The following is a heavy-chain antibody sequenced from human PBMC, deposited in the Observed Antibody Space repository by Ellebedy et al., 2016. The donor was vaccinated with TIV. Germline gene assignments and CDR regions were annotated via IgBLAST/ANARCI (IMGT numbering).Heavy chain of an antibody. Sequence: ASVKVSXXAPGDTFRNYAISWVRQPPGQGLEWMGGTIPIFDTPNYAQSFQGRLTITADESTSTAYMELNSLTSDDTAIYYCAHDYGDLWGRGTLITVSS. D-gene: IGHD4-17*01. CDR1: GDTFRNYA. CDR3: AHDYGDL. CDR2: TIPIFDTP. J-gene: IGHJ2*01. V-gene: IGHV1-69*13.